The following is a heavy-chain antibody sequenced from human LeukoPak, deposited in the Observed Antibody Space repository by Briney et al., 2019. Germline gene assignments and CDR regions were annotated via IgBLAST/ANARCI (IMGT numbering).Heavy chain of an antibody. CDR1: GGTFSSYA. J-gene: IGHJ4*02. Sequence: ASVKVSCKASGGTFSSYAISWVRQAPGQGLEWMGGIIPIFGTANYAQKFQGRVTITTDESTSTAYMELSSLRPEDTAVYYCASGVVTAVLGYWGQGTLVTVSS. D-gene: IGHD2-21*02. V-gene: IGHV1-69*05. CDR2: IIPIFGTA. CDR3: ASGVVTAVLGY.